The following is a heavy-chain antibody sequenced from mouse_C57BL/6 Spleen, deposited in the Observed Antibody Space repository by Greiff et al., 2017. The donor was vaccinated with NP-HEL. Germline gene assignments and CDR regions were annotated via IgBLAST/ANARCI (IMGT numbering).Heavy chain of an antibody. CDR1: GYTFTSYW. CDR2: IHPNSGST. V-gene: IGHV1-64*01. D-gene: IGHD2-1*01. CDR3: ASHYGNYWYFDV. J-gene: IGHJ1*03. Sequence: QVQLQQPGAELVKPGASVKLSCKASGYTFTSYWMHWVKQRPGQGLEWIGMIHPNSGSTNYNEKFKSKATLTVDKSSSTAYMQLSSLTSEDSAVYYCASHYGNYWYFDVWGTGTTVTVSS.